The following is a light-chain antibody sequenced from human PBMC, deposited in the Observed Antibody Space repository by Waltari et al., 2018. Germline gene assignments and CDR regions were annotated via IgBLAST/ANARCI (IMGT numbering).Light chain of an antibody. Sequence: QSALTQPASVSGSPGQSITISCTGTSSDVGGYNYVSWYQQHPGKAPKLMIYEVTNRASGVSSRFTGSKAGNTASLTSSGLQTDDEADYYCSSYRKSSTAGGVFGTGTKVTVL. CDR3: SSYRKSSTAGGV. J-gene: IGLJ1*01. CDR2: EVT. V-gene: IGLV2-14*01. CDR1: SSDVGGYNY.